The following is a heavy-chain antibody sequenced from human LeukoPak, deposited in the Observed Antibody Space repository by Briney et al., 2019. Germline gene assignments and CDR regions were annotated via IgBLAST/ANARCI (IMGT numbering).Heavy chain of an antibody. V-gene: IGHV3-48*01. J-gene: IGHJ6*03. CDR1: GLTISSYS. CDR2: ISSSSSTI. Sequence: GGSLRLSCAASGLTISSYSMNWVRQAPGKGLQWVSYISSSSSTIYYADSVKGRFTISRDNAKNSLYLQMNSLRAEDTAVYYCAREGVRGFDYYYYYMDVWGKGTTVTVSS. CDR3: AREGVRGFDYYYYYMDV. D-gene: IGHD3-10*01.